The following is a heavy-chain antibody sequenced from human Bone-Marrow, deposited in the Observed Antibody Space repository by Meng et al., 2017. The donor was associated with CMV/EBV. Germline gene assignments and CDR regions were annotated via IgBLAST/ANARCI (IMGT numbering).Heavy chain of an antibody. CDR1: GGTFSSYA. Sequence: VRLVQSGAEVKKPGSSVKVSCKASGGTFSSYAISWVRQAPGQGLEWMGGIIPIFGTANYAQKFQGRVTITADESTSTAYMELSSLRSEDTAVYYCARDRSIAAAGPASNWFDPWGQGTLVTVSS. CDR2: IIPIFGTA. V-gene: IGHV1-69*12. D-gene: IGHD6-13*01. CDR3: ARDRSIAAAGPASNWFDP. J-gene: IGHJ5*02.